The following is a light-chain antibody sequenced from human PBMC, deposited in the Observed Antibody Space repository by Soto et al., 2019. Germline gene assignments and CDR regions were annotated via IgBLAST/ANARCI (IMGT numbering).Light chain of an antibody. CDR2: DAS. Sequence: EIVLTQSPATLSLSPGERATLSCRASQSVSSYLAWYQQKPGQAPRLLIYDASNRATGIPVRFSGSGSGTDFTLTISSLEPEDSAAYYCQLRYNWMYTFGQGTKLEIK. CDR3: QLRYNWMYT. V-gene: IGKV3-11*01. J-gene: IGKJ2*01. CDR1: QSVSSY.